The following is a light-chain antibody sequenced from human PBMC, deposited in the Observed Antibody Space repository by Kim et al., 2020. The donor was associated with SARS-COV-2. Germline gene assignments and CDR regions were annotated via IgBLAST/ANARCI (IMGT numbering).Light chain of an antibody. Sequence: EIVLTQSPGTLSLSPGERATLSCRASQSVSSSYLAWYQQKPGQAPRLLIYGASSRATGIQDRFSGSGSGTDFTLTISRLEPEDFAVYYCQQYGSSSYTFGQGTKLEI. CDR3: QQYGSSSYT. V-gene: IGKV3-20*01. CDR2: GAS. CDR1: QSVSSSY. J-gene: IGKJ2*01.